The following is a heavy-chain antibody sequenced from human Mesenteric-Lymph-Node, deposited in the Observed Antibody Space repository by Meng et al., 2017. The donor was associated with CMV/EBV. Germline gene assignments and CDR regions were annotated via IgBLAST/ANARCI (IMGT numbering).Heavy chain of an antibody. CDR1: GFTFSSYW. Sequence: GESLKISCAASGFTFSSYWMSWVRQAPGKGLEWVANIKQDGSEKYYVDSVKGRFTISRDNAKNSLYLQMSSLRAEDTAVYYCARDTLSGWYPRSWYYYGMDVWGQGTTVTVSS. V-gene: IGHV3-7*01. J-gene: IGHJ6*02. CDR2: IKQDGSEK. D-gene: IGHD6-19*01. CDR3: ARDTLSGWYPRSWYYYGMDV.